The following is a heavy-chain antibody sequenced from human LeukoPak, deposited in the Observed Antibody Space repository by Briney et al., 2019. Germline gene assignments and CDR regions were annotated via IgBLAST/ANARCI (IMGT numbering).Heavy chain of an antibody. CDR2: IYPANSDT. V-gene: IGHV5-51*01. J-gene: IGHJ1*01. D-gene: IGHD2-2*01. Sequence: GESLKISFKASGXIFTNYWIGWVRQMPGKGLEWMAIIYPANSDTRYSPSFQGQVTTSADKSISTAYLQWSSLKASDTAMYYCARPACSSTSCYLYFQYWGQGTLVTVSS. CDR1: GXIFTNYW. CDR3: ARPACSSTSCYLYFQY.